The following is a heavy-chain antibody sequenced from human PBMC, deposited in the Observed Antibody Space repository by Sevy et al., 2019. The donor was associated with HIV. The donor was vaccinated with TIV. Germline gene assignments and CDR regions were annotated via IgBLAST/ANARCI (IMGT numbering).Heavy chain of an antibody. D-gene: IGHD3-22*01. CDR3: ARAITMIVVHDAFDI. Sequence: SETLSLTCTVSGGSISSSSYYWGWIRQPPGKGLEWIGSIYYSGSTYYNPSLKSRVTISVDTSKNQFSLKLSSVTAADTAVYYCARAITMIVVHDAFDILGQGTMVTVSS. CDR2: IYYSGST. V-gene: IGHV4-39*01. J-gene: IGHJ3*02. CDR1: GGSISSSSYY.